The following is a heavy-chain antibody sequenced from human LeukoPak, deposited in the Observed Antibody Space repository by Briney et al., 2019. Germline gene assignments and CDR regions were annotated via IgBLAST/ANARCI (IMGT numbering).Heavy chain of an antibody. CDR2: IIPIFGTA. V-gene: IGHV1-69*05. CDR3: ARDYYYDSSGSHTDAFDI. D-gene: IGHD3-22*01. Sequence: SVKVSCKASGGTFSSYAISWVRQAPGQGLEWMGGIIPIFGTANYAQKFQGRVTITTDESTSTAYMELSSLRSEDTAVYYCARDYYYDSSGSHTDAFDIWGQGTMVTVSS. J-gene: IGHJ3*02. CDR1: GGTFSSYA.